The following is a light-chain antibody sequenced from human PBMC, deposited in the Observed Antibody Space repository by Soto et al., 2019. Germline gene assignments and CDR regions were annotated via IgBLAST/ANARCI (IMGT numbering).Light chain of an antibody. J-gene: IGLJ1*01. CDR3: SSYTSSGTLYV. Sequence: QSALTQPASVSGSPGQSISISCTGTSSEIGGSKYVSWYQQYPGKAPKLLIYEVTYRPSGVSDRFSGSKSGNTASLTVSGLQAEDEADYYCSSYTSSGTLYVFGTGTKVTVL. V-gene: IGLV2-14*01. CDR2: EVT. CDR1: SSEIGGSKY.